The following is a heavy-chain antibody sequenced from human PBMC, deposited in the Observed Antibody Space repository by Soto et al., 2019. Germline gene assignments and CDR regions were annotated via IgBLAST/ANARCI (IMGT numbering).Heavy chain of an antibody. V-gene: IGHV4-31*03. D-gene: IGHD6-13*01. J-gene: IGHJ6*02. Sequence: SEPLSLTCTVSGGSISSGGYYWSWIRQHPGKGLEWIGYIYYSGSTYYNPSLKSRVTISVDTSKNQFSLKLSSVTAADTAVYYCARESRHEYSSSQGAYYYGMDVWGQGTTVTVSS. CDR1: GGSISSGGYY. CDR3: ARESRHEYSSSQGAYYYGMDV. CDR2: IYYSGST.